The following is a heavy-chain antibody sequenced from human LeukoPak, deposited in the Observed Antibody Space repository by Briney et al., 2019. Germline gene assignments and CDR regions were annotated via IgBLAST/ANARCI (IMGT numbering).Heavy chain of an antibody. J-gene: IGHJ4*02. D-gene: IGHD4-17*01. CDR2: ISWNSGNI. Sequence: GGSLRLSCAASGFTFDDYAMHWVRHAPGKGLEWVSGISWNSGNIGYGGSVKGRFTISRDNAKDSLYLQMNSLRAENTALYYCANLHGDYRDYWGQGTLVTVSS. CDR3: ANLHGDYRDY. V-gene: IGHV3-9*01. CDR1: GFTFDDYA.